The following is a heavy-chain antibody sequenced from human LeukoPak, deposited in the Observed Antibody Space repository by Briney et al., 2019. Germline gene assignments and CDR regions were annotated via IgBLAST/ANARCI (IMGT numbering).Heavy chain of an antibody. V-gene: IGHV4-59*01. CDR3: ARVYYDFWSGYPIGGSFDY. J-gene: IGHJ4*02. CDR2: IYYSGST. Sequence: KPSETLSLTCAVSGGSISSYYWSWIRQPPGKGLEWIGYIYYSGSTNYNPSLKSRVTISVDTSKNQFSLKLSSATAADTAVYYCARVYYDFWSGYPIGGSFDYWGQGTLVTVSS. CDR1: GGSISSYY. D-gene: IGHD3-3*01.